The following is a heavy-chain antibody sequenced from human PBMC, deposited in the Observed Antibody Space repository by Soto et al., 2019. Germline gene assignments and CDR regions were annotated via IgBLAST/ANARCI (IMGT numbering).Heavy chain of an antibody. CDR2: IYSGGST. Sequence: GGSLRLSCAASGFTFSSDWMSWVRQAPGKGLEWVSVIYSGGSTYYADSVKGRFAISRDNSKNTLYLQMNSLRADDTAVYYCARGGTMALDYWGQGTLVTVSS. CDR1: GFTFSSDW. V-gene: IGHV3-66*01. J-gene: IGHJ4*02. D-gene: IGHD3-10*01. CDR3: ARGGTMALDY.